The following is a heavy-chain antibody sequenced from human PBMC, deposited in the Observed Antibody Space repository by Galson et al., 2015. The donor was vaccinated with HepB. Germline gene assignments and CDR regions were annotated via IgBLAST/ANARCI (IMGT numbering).Heavy chain of an antibody. Sequence: SVKVSCKASGYTFTRYYMHWVRQAPGQGLEWMGIINPSGGSTSYAQKLQGRVTMTRDTSTSTVYMELSSLRSEDPAVYYCASTFSSGSGSYFLYGMDVWGQGTTVTVSS. D-gene: IGHD3-10*01. V-gene: IGHV1-46*04. J-gene: IGHJ6*02. CDR3: ASTFSSGSGSYFLYGMDV. CDR2: INPSGGST. CDR1: GYTFTRYY.